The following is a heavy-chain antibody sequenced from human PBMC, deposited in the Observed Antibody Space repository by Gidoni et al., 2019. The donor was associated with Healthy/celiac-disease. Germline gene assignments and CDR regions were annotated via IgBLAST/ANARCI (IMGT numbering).Heavy chain of an antibody. J-gene: IGHJ6*02. CDR2: INSGGSST. CDR1: GITFSSYW. D-gene: IGHD1-26*01. CDR3: ARGGSYRGYYYYYGMDV. Sequence: EVQMGESGGGLVQPGGSLRLSCAASGITFSSYWMHWVRQAPEKGRVWVSRINSGGSSTSYADSVKGRFTIARDNAKNTLYLQMNSLRAEDTAVYYCARGGSYRGYYYYYGMDVWGQGTTVTVSS. V-gene: IGHV3-74*01.